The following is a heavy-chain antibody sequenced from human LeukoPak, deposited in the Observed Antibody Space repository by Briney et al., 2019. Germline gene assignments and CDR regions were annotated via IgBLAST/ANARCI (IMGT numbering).Heavy chain of an antibody. CDR2: IYTSGST. D-gene: IGHD2-15*01. V-gene: IGHV4-59*10. J-gene: IGHJ4*02. CDR1: GGSFSGYY. CDR3: ARDLGYCSGGSCDNYFDY. Sequence: SETLSLTCAVYGGSFSGYYWSWIRQPPGKGLEWIGRIYTSGSTNYNPSLKSRVTMSVDTSKNQFSLKLSSVTAADTAVYYCARDLGYCSGGSCDNYFDYWGQGTLVTVSS.